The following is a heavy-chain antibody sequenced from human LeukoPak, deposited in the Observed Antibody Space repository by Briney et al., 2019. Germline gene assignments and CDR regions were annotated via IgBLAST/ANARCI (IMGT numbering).Heavy chain of an antibody. J-gene: IGHJ2*01. V-gene: IGHV4-59*01. CDR3: ARPYCSSTSCYVGGWYFDL. CDR2: IYYSGST. CDR1: GGSISSYY. Sequence: SETLSLTCTVSGGSISSYYWSWIRQPPGKGLEWIGYIYYSGSTNYNPSLKSRVTISVVTSKNQFSLKLSSVTAADTAVYYCARPYCSSTSCYVGGWYFDLWGRGTLVTVSS. D-gene: IGHD2-2*01.